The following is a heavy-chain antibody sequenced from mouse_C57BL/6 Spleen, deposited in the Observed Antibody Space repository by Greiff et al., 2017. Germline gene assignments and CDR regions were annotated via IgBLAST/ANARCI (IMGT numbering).Heavy chain of an antibody. V-gene: IGHV1-72*01. CDR3: ARGYDGYYLGFAY. D-gene: IGHD2-3*01. Sequence: VQLQQPGAELVKPGASVKLSCKASGYTFTSYWMQWVKQRPGRGLEWIGRIEPKSGGTKYNEKFKSKATLTVDKPSSTAYMQLSSLTSEDSAVYYCARGYDGYYLGFAYWGQGTLVTVSS. CDR2: IEPKSGGT. CDR1: GYTFTSYW. J-gene: IGHJ3*01.